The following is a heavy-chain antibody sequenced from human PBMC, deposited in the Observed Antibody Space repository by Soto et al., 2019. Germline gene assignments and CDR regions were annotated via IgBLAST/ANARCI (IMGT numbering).Heavy chain of an antibody. Sequence: QVQLQESGPGLVKPSETLSLTCTVSGGSVSSGSYYWSWIRQPPGKGLEWIGYIYYSGSTNYNPSLTSRVTISVDTSKNQFSLKLSSVTAADTAVYYCARDLPGPAVNYWGQGTLVTVSS. CDR2: IYYSGST. CDR3: ARDLPGPAVNY. CDR1: GGSVSSGSYY. D-gene: IGHD3-10*01. V-gene: IGHV4-61*01. J-gene: IGHJ4*02.